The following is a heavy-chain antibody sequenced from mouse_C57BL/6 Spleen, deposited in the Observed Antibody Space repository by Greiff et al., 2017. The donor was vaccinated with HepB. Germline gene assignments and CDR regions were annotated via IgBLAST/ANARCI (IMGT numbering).Heavy chain of an antibody. Sequence: EVKLVESGGDLVKPGGSLKLSCAASGFTFSSYGMSWVRQTPDKRLEWVATISSGGSYTYYPDSVKGRFTISRDNAKNTLYLQMSSLKSEDTAMYYCARHDYGSGRAWFAYWGQGTLVTVSA. J-gene: IGHJ3*01. CDR3: ARHDYGSGRAWFAY. CDR1: GFTFSSYG. V-gene: IGHV5-6*01. CDR2: ISSGGSYT. D-gene: IGHD1-1*01.